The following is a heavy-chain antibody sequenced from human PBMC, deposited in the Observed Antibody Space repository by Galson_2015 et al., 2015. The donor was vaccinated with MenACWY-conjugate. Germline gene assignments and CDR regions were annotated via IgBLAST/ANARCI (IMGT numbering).Heavy chain of an antibody. CDR3: ASSVYYGDYYFDY. CDR1: GGSISSSSYY. J-gene: IGHJ4*02. CDR2: IYYSGST. D-gene: IGHD4-17*01. V-gene: IGHV4-39*01. Sequence: ETLSLTCTVSGGSISSSSYYWGWIRQPPGKGLEWIGSIYYSGSTYYNPSLKSRVTISVDTSENQFSLKLSSVTAADTAVYYCASSVYYGDYYFDYWGQGTLVTVSS.